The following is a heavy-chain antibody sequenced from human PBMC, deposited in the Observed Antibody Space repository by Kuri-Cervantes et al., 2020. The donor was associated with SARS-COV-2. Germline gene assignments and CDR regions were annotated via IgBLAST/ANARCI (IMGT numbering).Heavy chain of an antibody. CDR3: AKDRVGVQDF. J-gene: IGHJ4*02. Sequence: LSLTCAASGFNFSRTDMHWVRQAPGRGLEWVAVISHDGKNKKCIASGKGRFTISRDNSQNTLYLHMKSLRSEDTAMYYCAKDRVGVQDFWGQGTLVTVSS. V-gene: IGHV3-30*18. D-gene: IGHD2-21*01. CDR2: ISHDGKNK. CDR1: GFNFSRTD.